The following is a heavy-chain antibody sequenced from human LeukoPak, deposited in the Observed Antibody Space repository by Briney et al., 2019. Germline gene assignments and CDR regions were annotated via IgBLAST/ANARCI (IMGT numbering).Heavy chain of an antibody. Sequence: GGSLRLSCAASGFTFSSYSMNWVRQAPGKGLEWVSSIISSSSYIYYADSVKGRFTISRDNAKNSLYLQMNSLRAEDTAVYYCAGEENYYGSGSYRYWGQGTLVTVSS. CDR1: GFTFSSYS. V-gene: IGHV3-21*01. J-gene: IGHJ4*02. CDR3: AGEENYYGSGSYRY. CDR2: IISSSSYI. D-gene: IGHD3-10*01.